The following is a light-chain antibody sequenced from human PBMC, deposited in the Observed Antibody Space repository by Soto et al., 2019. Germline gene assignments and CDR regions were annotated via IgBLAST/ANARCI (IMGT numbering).Light chain of an antibody. CDR2: GGS. CDR1: QTVTSSY. V-gene: IGKV3-20*01. J-gene: IGKJ4*01. CDR3: LQYGSSPLC. Sequence: EIVLTQSPGTLSLSPGERATLSCRASQTVTSSYLAWYQQKPGQAPRLLVFGGSSRATGISDTFRGVGSGISFTLTIGTLATADSAVYYCLQYGSSPLCFGVGTKVEI.